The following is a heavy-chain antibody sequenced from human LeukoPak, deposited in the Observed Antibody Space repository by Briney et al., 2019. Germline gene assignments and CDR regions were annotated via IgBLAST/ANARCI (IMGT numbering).Heavy chain of an antibody. CDR1: GGSISSSSYY. Sequence: WETLSLTCTVSGGSISSSSYYWGWIRQPPGKGLEWIGSIYYSGSTYYNPSLKSRVTISVDTSKNQFSLKLSSVTAADTAVYYCAREYSSSSDAIDIWGQGTMVTVSS. CDR2: IYYSGST. CDR3: AREYSSSSDAIDI. D-gene: IGHD6-6*01. V-gene: IGHV4-39*02. J-gene: IGHJ3*02.